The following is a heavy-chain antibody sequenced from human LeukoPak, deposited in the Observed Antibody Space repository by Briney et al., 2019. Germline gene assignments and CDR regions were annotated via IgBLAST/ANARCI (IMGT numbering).Heavy chain of an antibody. CDR3: ARDPRDSPPTYYFDY. CDR2: IWYDGSNK. Sequence: GGSLRLSCAASGFTFSSYAMHWVRQAPGKGLEWVAVIWYDGSNKYYADSVKGRFTISRDNSKNTLYLQTNSLRAEDTAVYYCARDPRDSPPTYYFDYWGQGTLVTVSS. V-gene: IGHV3-30*04. CDR1: GFTFSSYA. J-gene: IGHJ4*02.